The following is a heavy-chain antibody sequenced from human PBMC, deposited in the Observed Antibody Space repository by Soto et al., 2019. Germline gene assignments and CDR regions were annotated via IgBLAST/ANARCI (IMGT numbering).Heavy chain of an antibody. D-gene: IGHD3-22*01. V-gene: IGHV4-30-2*01. CDR1: GGSISSGGYS. CDR2: IYHSGST. CDR3: AGSGYYHNSVMDV. J-gene: IGHJ6*02. Sequence: SETLSLTCAVSGGSISSGGYSWSWIRQPPGKGLEWIGYIYHSGSTYYNPSLKSRVTISVDRSKNQFSLKLSSVTAAGTAVYYCAGSGYYHNSVMDVWGQGTTVTVSS.